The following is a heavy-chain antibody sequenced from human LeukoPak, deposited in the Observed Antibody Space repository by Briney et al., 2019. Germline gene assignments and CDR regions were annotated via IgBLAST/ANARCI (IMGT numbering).Heavy chain of an antibody. V-gene: IGHV3-43D*03. D-gene: IGHD1-26*01. CDR2: ISWDGGST. CDR1: GFTFDDYA. Sequence: PGGPLRLSCAASGFTFDDYAMHWVRQAPGKGLEWVSLISWDGGSTYYADSVKGRFTISRDNSKNSLYLQMNSLRAEDTALYYCAKDKIGIGATHYYYYYMDVWGKGTTVTVSS. J-gene: IGHJ6*03. CDR3: AKDKIGIGATHYYYYYMDV.